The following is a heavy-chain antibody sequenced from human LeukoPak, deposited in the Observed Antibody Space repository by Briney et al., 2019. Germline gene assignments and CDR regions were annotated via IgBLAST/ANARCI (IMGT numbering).Heavy chain of an antibody. CDR2: ISGSGGST. CDR1: GFTFSSYA. CDR3: ARDGELAGVVGYYFDY. D-gene: IGHD1-26*01. V-gene: IGHV3-23*01. Sequence: GGSLRLSCAASGFTFSSYAMSWVRQAPGKGLEWVSAISGSGGSTYYADSVKGRFTISRDNSKNTLYLQMNSLRAEDTAVYYCARDGELAGVVGYYFDYWGQGTLVTVSS. J-gene: IGHJ4*02.